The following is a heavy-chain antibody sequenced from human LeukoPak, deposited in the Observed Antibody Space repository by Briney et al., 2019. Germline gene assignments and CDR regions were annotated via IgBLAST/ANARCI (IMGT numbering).Heavy chain of an antibody. CDR3: ARVPRLLWFGELRGFDY. CDR2: INHSGST. V-gene: IGHV4-34*01. CDR1: GGSFSGYY. D-gene: IGHD3-10*01. Sequence: PSETLSLTCAVYGGSFSGYYWSWIRQPPGKGLEWIGEINHSGSTNYNPSLKSRVTISVDTSKNQFSLKLSSVTAADTAVYYCARVPRLLWFGELRGFDYWGQGTLVTVSS. J-gene: IGHJ4*02.